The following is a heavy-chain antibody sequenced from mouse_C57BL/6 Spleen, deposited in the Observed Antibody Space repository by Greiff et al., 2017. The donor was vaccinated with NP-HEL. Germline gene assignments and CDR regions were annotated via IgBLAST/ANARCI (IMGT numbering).Heavy chain of an antibody. CDR1: GFTFTDYY. CDR2: IRNKANGYTT. D-gene: IGHD4-1*01. CDR3: ARAGTGDYFDY. V-gene: IGHV7-3*01. J-gene: IGHJ2*01. Sequence: EVKVEESGGGLVQPGGSLSLSCAASGFTFTDYYMSWVRQPPGKALEWLGFIRNKANGYTTEYSASVKGRFTISRDNSQSILYLQMNALRAEDSATYYCARAGTGDYFDYWGQGTTLTVSS.